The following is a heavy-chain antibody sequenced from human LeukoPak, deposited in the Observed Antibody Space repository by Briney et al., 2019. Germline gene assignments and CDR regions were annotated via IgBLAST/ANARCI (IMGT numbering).Heavy chain of an antibody. V-gene: IGHV4-31*03. CDR3: ARVPAYSGYDKVD. Sequence: SETLSLTCTVSGGSISSGGHYWSWIRQHPGKGLEWIGYIYYSGSTYYNPSLKSRVTILEDTSKSQFSLKLSSVTAADTAVYYCARVPAYSGYDKVDWGQGTLVTVSS. J-gene: IGHJ4*02. CDR2: IYYSGST. D-gene: IGHD5-12*01. CDR1: GGSISSGGHY.